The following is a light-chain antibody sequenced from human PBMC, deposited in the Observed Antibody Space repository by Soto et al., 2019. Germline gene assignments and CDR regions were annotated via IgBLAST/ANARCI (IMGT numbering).Light chain of an antibody. CDR2: DAS. J-gene: IGKJ5*01. Sequence: EIVLTQSPATLSLSPGERATLSCRASQSVSSYLAWYQQKPGQAPRLLIYDASNRATGIPARFSGSGSGTDFTHTISSLEPEDFAVYYCQQRSNWPPLTFGQGTRLEI. CDR3: QQRSNWPPLT. CDR1: QSVSSY. V-gene: IGKV3-11*01.